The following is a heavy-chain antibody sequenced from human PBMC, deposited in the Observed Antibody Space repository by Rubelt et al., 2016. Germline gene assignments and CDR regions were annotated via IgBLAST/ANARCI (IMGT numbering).Heavy chain of an antibody. CDR3: ARANGMDV. Sequence: RGYNMNWVRQAPEKGLEWVSYISGSSGTIYYADSVEGRFTISRDNAKNSLYLQMNSLRDDDTAVYYCARANGMDVWGQGTTVTVSS. J-gene: IGHJ6*02. V-gene: IGHV3-48*02. CDR2: ISGSSGTI. CDR1: RGYN.